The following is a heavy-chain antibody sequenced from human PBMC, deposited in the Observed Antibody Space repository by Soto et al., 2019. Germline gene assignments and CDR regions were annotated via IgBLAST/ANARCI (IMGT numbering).Heavy chain of an antibody. J-gene: IGHJ4*02. D-gene: IGHD3-9*01. CDR3: IVVRLRYFEWLSSPHTFDY. V-gene: IGHV1-3*01. CDR2: INAGNGNT. Sequence: GASVKVSCKASGYTFTSYAMHWVRQAPGQRLEWMGWINAGNGNTKYSQKFQGRVTITRDTSASTAYMELSSLRSEDTAVYYCIVVRLRYFEWLSSPHTFDYWGQGTLVTVSS. CDR1: GYTFTSYA.